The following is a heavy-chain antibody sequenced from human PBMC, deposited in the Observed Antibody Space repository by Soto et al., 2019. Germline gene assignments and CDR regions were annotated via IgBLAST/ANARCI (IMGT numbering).Heavy chain of an antibody. D-gene: IGHD3-9*01. J-gene: IGHJ4*02. Sequence: GGSLRLSCAAAGFTFSSYGMRWVRQAPGKGLEWVANIKQDGSEKYYVDSVKGRFTISRDNAKNSLYLQMNSLRAEDTAVYYCARVGDILTGDARYFDYWGQGTLVTVSS. CDR3: ARVGDILTGDARYFDY. CDR1: GFTFSSYG. V-gene: IGHV3-7*05. CDR2: IKQDGSEK.